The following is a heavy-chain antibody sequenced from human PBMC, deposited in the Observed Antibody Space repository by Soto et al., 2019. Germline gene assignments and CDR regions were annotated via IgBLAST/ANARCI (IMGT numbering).Heavy chain of an antibody. V-gene: IGHV3-30*18. CDR1: GFTFSSYG. CDR3: AKDSLNSKYYYYYVMDV. Sequence: GGSLRLSCAASGFTFSSYGMHWVRQAPGKGLEWVAVISYDGSNKYYADSVKGRFTISRDNSKNTLYLQMNSLRAEDTAVYYCAKDSLNSKYYYYYVMDVWGQGTTVTVSS. D-gene: IGHD4-4*01. J-gene: IGHJ6*02. CDR2: ISYDGSNK.